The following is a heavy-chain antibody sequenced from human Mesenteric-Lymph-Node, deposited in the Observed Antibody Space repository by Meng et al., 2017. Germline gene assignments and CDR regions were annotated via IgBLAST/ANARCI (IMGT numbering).Heavy chain of an antibody. Sequence: GGSLRLSCTASGFTFGDYAMSWFRQAPGKGLEWVGFIRSKAYGGTTEYAASVKGRFTISRDDSKSIAYLQMNSLKTEDTAVYYCTRESGYSYGYDDLNPIPHDAFDIWGQGTRVTVSS. CDR3: TRESGYSYGYDDLNPIPHDAFDI. CDR1: GFTFGDYA. J-gene: IGHJ3*02. D-gene: IGHD5-18*01. CDR2: IRSKAYGGTT. V-gene: IGHV3-49*03.